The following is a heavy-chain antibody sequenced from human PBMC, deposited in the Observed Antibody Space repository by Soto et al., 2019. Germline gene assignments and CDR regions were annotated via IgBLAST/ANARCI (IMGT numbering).Heavy chain of an antibody. CDR3: AREFQVHTPAFVY. CDR2: ISPMFGAA. V-gene: IGHV1-69*19. D-gene: IGHD3-10*01. Sequence: QVQLVQSGAEMKKPGSSVKVSCQSSGGTFNTYAMNWVRQAPGQGPEWMGDISPMFGAANYAPKFQGRVTITADESTGTSYMQLSSLTSEDTALYFCAREFQVHTPAFVYWGQGSLVTGSS. J-gene: IGHJ4*02. CDR1: GGTFNTYA.